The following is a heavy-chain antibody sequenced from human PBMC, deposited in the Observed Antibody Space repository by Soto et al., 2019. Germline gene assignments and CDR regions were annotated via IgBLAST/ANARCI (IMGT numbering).Heavy chain of an antibody. CDR1: GYTFTSYG. D-gene: IGHD3-3*01. CDR3: ARDPPGGIFGVVIRTKYMDV. CDR2: ISAYNGNT. V-gene: IGHV1-18*01. Sequence: ASVKVSCKASGYTFTSYGISWVRQAPGQGLEWMGWISAYNGNTNYAQKLQGRVTMTTDTSTSTAYMELRSLRSDDTAVYYCARDPPGGIFGVVIRTKYMDVWGKGTTVTVSS. J-gene: IGHJ6*03.